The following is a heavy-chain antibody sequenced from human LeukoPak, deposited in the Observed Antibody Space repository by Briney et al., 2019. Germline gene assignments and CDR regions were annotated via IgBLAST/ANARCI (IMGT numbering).Heavy chain of an antibody. CDR1: GGSISSSNW. J-gene: IGHJ4*02. D-gene: IGHD4-11*01. CDR2: IYHSGST. V-gene: IGHV4-4*02. CDR3: TRAPYNSKYHITD. Sequence: SGTLSLTCAVSGGSISSSNWWSWVRQPPGKGLEWIGEIYHSGSTNYNPSLKSRVTISVDKSKNQFSLKLSSVTAADTAVYYCTRAPYNSKYHITDWGRGTLVTVSS.